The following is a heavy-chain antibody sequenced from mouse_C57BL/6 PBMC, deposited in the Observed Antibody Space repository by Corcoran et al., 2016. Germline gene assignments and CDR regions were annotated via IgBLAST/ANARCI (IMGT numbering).Heavy chain of an antibody. CDR3: ASNDYGSSSFSS. CDR2: RNTSSGVP. Sequence: QIQLVQSGPELKKPGETVKISCKASGYTFTTYGMSWVKQAPGKGLKWMGWRNTSSGVPTYADDFKGRFAFSLETSASTAYLQINNLKNEDTATYFCASNDYGSSSFSSCGQGNLVTVSA. V-gene: IGHV9-3*01. CDR1: GYTFTTYG. D-gene: IGHD1-1*01. J-gene: IGHJ3*01.